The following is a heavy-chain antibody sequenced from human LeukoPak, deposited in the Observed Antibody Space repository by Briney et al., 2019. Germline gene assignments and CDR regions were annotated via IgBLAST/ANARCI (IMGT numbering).Heavy chain of an antibody. V-gene: IGHV4-30-4*01. J-gene: IGHJ4*02. CDR1: GGSISSGDYY. D-gene: IGHD3-10*01. CDR3: ARETPDYGSGSYPFDY. Sequence: SETLSLTCTVSGGSISSGDYYWSWIRQPPGKGLEWIGYIYYSGSTYYNPSLKSRVTISVDTSKNQFSLKLSSVTAADTAVYYCARETPDYGSGSYPFDYWGQGTLVTASS. CDR2: IYYSGST.